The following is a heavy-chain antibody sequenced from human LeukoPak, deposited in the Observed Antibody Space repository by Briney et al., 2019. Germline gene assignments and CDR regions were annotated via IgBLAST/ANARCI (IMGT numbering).Heavy chain of an antibody. CDR2: MNPNSGNT. J-gene: IGHJ4*02. V-gene: IGHV1-8*03. D-gene: IGHD3-3*01. CDR3: AYYDFWSGYHY. Sequence: GASVNVSFTASGYTFTIYDINWVRQAPGQGLEWMGWMNPNSGNTGYAQKFQGRVTITRNTSISTAYMELSSLKSEDTAVYYRAYYDFWSGYHYWGQGTLVTVPS. CDR1: GYTFTIYD.